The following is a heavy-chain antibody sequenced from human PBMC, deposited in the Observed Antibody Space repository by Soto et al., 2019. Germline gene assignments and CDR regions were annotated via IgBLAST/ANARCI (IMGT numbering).Heavy chain of an antibody. Sequence: PRESLKISCTFIVYSFTAYWIGWFRQIPGKGLEWIVFIYPADSDTKYSPSFQGQVTISADKSISTAYLQWSSLKASDTAIYYCARRGSGVVHDGFDIWGQGTMVTVSS. D-gene: IGHD3-3*01. CDR3: ARRGSGVVHDGFDI. V-gene: IGHV5-51*01. CDR2: IYPADSDT. J-gene: IGHJ3*02. CDR1: VYSFTAYW.